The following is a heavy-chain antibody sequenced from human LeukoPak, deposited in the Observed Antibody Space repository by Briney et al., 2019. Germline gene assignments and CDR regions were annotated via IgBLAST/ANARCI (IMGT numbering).Heavy chain of an antibody. CDR1: GGSISSGSYY. CDR2: IYTSGST. J-gene: IGHJ4*02. Sequence: SQTLSLTCTVSGGSISSGSYYWSWIRQPAGKGLEWIGRIYTSGSTNYNPPLKSRVTISVDTSKNQFSLKLSSVTAADTAVYYCARSDFWSGYYFGYWGQGTLVTVSS. D-gene: IGHD3-3*01. V-gene: IGHV4-61*02. CDR3: ARSDFWSGYYFGY.